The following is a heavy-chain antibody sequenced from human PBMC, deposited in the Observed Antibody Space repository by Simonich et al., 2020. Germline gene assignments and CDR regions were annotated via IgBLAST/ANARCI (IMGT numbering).Heavy chain of an antibody. V-gene: IGHV4-34*01. Sequence: QVQLQQWGAGLLKPSETLSLTCAVYGGSFSGYYWSWIRQPPGKGLGWCGEINHSGRTTFIPSLKSRVTISVDTSKHQFSLKLSSVTAADTAVYYCARRATWNWYFDLWGRGTLVTVSS. J-gene: IGHJ2*01. CDR1: GGSFSGYY. CDR2: INHSGRT. CDR3: ARRATWNWYFDL. D-gene: IGHD1-1*01.